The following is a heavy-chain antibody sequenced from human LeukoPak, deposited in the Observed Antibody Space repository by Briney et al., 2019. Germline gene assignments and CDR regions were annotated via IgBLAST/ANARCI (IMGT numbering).Heavy chain of an antibody. CDR1: GFTLSSYS. CDR3: VRQFAS. V-gene: IGHV3-48*01. Sequence: GGSLRLSCAASGFTLSSYSMNWVRQAPGKGLEWVSHITASGTAMFYADSVKGRFTISRDNGKSSLYLQMNSLRVEGTALYYCVRQFASWGQGTLVTVSS. CDR2: ITASGTAM. J-gene: IGHJ4*02.